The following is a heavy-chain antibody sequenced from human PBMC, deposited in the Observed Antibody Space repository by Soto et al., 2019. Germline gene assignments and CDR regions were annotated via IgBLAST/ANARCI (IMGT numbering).Heavy chain of an antibody. V-gene: IGHV3-30*18. CDR1: GFTFSSYC. J-gene: IGHJ6*02. D-gene: IGHD2-21*02. CDR3: ANTHDGDCYSCYYYGMDV. CDR2: ISYDGSNK. Sequence: QVQLVESGGGVVQPGRSLRLSCAASGFTFSSYCMHWVRQAPGKGLEWVAVISYDGSNKYYADSVKGRFTISRDNSKNTLYLQMNSLRAEDTAVYYCANTHDGDCYSCYYYGMDVWGQGTTVTVSS.